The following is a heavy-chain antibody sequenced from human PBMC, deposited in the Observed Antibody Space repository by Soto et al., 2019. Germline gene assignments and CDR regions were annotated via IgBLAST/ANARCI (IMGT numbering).Heavy chain of an antibody. CDR3: SRDVVVGAKALNY. CDR2: RKEDGSEK. CDR1: GFTFSNYW. J-gene: IGHJ4*02. V-gene: IGHV3-7*01. Sequence: SVGSLRLSCAASGFTFSNYWMTWVRQAPGKGLEWVANRKEDGSEKHYVDSVKGRFTISRDNAKNSLYLQMNSLRVEDTAVYFCSRDVVVGAKALNYWGQGALVTVSS. D-gene: IGHD2-15*01.